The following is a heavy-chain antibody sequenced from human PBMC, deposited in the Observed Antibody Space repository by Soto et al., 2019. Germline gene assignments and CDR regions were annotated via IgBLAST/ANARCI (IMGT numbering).Heavy chain of an antibody. CDR3: ARVSAVAGLYYYYGMDV. J-gene: IGHJ6*02. Sequence: QVQLVQSGAEVKKPGASVKVSCKASGYTFTSYGISWVRQAPGHGLEWMRSISAYNGNTNYAQKLQGRVTMTTDTSTSTAYMELRSLRSDDTAVFYCARVSAVAGLYYYYGMDVWGQGTTVNVSS. CDR2: ISAYNGNT. V-gene: IGHV1-18*01. CDR1: GYTFTSYG. D-gene: IGHD6-19*01.